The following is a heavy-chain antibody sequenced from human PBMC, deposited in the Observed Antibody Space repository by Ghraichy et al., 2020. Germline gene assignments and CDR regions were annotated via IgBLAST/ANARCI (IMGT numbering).Heavy chain of an antibody. CDR2: INSDGSST. CDR3: ARSARYVRGFDY. D-gene: IGHD3-10*02. CDR1: GFTFSSYW. J-gene: IGHJ4*02. Sequence: GGSLRLSCAASGFTFSSYWMHWVRQAPGKGLVWVSRINSDGSSTSYADSVKGRFTISRDNAKNTLYLQMNSLRAEDTAVYYCARSARYVRGFDYWGQGTLVTVSS. V-gene: IGHV3-74*01.